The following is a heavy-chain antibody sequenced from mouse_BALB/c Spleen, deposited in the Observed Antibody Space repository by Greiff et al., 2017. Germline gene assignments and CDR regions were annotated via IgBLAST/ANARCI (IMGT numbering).Heavy chain of an antibody. V-gene: IGHV14-3*02. CDR3: ARGKYGNYLDY. CDR1: GFYIKDTY. Sequence: DVQLQESGAELVKPGPSVSLSCTASGFYIKDTYTCWVNQRFEQGLQWIVRIDPANGNTKYDPKFQGKATITPDTSSNPAYLQLRRLTAEDTAVYTCARGKYGNYLDYWGQGTTLTVSS. CDR2: IDPANGNT. D-gene: IGHD2-10*02. J-gene: IGHJ2*01.